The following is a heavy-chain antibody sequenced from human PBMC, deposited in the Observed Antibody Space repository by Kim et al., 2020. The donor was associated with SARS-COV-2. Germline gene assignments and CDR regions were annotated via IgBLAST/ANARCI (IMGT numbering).Heavy chain of an antibody. CDR3: ARDKGYSSIDDAFDI. J-gene: IGHJ3*02. D-gene: IGHD6-13*01. Sequence: PSLKGRVTISVDTSKTPFTMKLSSVTAADTAVYYCARDKGYSSIDDAFDIWGQGTMVTVSS. V-gene: IGHV4-30-2*04.